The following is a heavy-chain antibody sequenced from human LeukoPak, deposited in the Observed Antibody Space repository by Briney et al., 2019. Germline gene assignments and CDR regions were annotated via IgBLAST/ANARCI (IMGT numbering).Heavy chain of an antibody. V-gene: IGHV3-48*02. CDR3: ARVVRGVIDY. Sequence: GGSLRLSCAASGFTFSTYSMNWVRQAPGKGLEWVSYISSGSGTINYADSVKGRFTISRDNAKNSLYLQMNSLRDEDTAVYYCARVVRGVIDYWGQGTLVTVSS. CDR2: ISSGSGTI. J-gene: IGHJ4*02. D-gene: IGHD3-10*01. CDR1: GFTFSTYS.